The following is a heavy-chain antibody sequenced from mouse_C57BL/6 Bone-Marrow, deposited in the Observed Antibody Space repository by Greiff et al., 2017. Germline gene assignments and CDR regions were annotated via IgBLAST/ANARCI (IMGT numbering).Heavy chain of an antibody. Sequence: QLQQSGAELLRPGSSVKMSSKTSGYTFPSYVINWVKQRPGQGLEWIGYIYIGNGYTAYNERFKGKATLTSDTSSSTASMQLRSRTSEGSAIYFCAGDVPWFAYWGQGTLVTVSA. D-gene: IGHD3-3*01. J-gene: IGHJ3*01. CDR1: GYTFPSYV. CDR2: IYIGNGYT. CDR3: AGDVPWFAY. V-gene: IGHV1-58*01.